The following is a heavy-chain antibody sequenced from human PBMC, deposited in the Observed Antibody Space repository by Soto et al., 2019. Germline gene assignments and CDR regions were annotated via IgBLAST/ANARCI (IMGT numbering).Heavy chain of an antibody. D-gene: IGHD6-6*01. J-gene: IGHJ5*02. V-gene: IGHV1-3*01. Sequence: QVQLVQSGAEVKKPGASVKVSCKASGYTFTSYAMHWVRQAPGQRLEWMGWINAGNGNTKYSQKFQGRVTITRDTSASTAYMELSSLRYEDTTVYYCAKSSSSIWFDPWGQGTLVTVSS. CDR3: AKSSSSIWFDP. CDR2: INAGNGNT. CDR1: GYTFTSYA.